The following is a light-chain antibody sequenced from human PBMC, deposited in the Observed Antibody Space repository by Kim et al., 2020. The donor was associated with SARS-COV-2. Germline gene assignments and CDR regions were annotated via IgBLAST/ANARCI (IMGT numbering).Light chain of an antibody. Sequence: SYELTQPLSVSVALGQTARITCGGNNIGNEHVHWYQQKLGQAPMLVIYRDSNRPSGIPERFSGSNSQNTATLTISRAQAGDEADYYCQVWDSSTAWVFGGGTQLTVL. V-gene: IGLV3-9*01. CDR1: NIGNEH. CDR2: RDS. J-gene: IGLJ2*01. CDR3: QVWDSSTAWV.